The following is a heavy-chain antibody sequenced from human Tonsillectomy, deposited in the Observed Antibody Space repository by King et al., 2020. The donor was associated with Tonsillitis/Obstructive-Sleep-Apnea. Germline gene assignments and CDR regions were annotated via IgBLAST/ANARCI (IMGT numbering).Heavy chain of an antibody. CDR1: GFTFSNYA. V-gene: IGHV3-30*04. CDR2: ISYDGSHK. Sequence: VQLVESGGGVVQPGRSLRLSCAASGFTFSNYAMHWVRQAPGKGLEWVAVISYDGSHKYYADSVKGRFTFSRDNSKSTLYLQMNSLRAEDTAVYYCARPYSGCYDDAFDVWGQGTMVTVSS. D-gene: IGHD1-26*01. J-gene: IGHJ3*01. CDR3: ARPYSGCYDDAFDV.